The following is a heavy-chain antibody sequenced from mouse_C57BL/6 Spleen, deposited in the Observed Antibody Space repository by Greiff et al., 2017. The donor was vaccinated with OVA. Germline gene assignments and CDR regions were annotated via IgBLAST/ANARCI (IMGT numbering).Heavy chain of an antibody. CDR1: GFSFNTYA. CDR2: IRSKSNNYAT. Sequence: EVQLVESGGGLVQPKGSLKLSCAASGFSFNTYAMNWVRQAPGKGLEWVARIRSKSNNYATYSADSVKDRFTISRDDSESMLYLQMNNLKTDDTAMYYCVRQDGFAYWGQGTLVTVSA. J-gene: IGHJ3*01. V-gene: IGHV10-1*01. CDR3: VRQDGFAY.